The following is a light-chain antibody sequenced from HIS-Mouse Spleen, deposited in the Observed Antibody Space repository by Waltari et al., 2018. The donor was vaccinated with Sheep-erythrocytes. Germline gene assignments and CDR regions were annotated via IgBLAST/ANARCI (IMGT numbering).Light chain of an antibody. V-gene: IGKV1-39*01. J-gene: IGKJ3*01. CDR1: QSISSY. CDR3: QQSYSTPQFT. CDR2: AAS. Sequence: IWMTQSPSLLSASTGDRVTITCRASQSISSYLNWYQQKPGKAPKLLIYAASSLQSGFPSRFSGSGSGTDFTLTISSLQPEDFATYYCQQSYSTPQFTFGPGTKVDIK.